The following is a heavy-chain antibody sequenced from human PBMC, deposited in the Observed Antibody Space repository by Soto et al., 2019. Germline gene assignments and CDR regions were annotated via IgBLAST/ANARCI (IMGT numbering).Heavy chain of an antibody. V-gene: IGHV3-21*01. CDR1: GFTFSSYA. CDR3: AREEFLKWLLCPCYFDY. J-gene: IGHJ4*02. Sequence: PGGSLRLSCAASGFTFSSYAMSWVRQAPGKGLEWVSSISSSSSYIYYADSVKGRFTISRDNAKNSLYLQMNSLRAEDTAVYYCAREEFLKWLLCPCYFDYWGQGTLVTVSS. CDR2: ISSSSSYI. D-gene: IGHD3-3*01.